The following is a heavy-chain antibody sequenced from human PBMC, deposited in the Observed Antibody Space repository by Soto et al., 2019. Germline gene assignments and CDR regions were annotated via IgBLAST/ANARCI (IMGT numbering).Heavy chain of an antibody. V-gene: IGHV3-23*01. CDR3: VKDFRVGYDWTHD. Sequence: EVQLLESGGDLVQPGGSLRLSCAASGFTFSNYAMSWVRQAPGKGLEWVSLIRGGGGPTNYADSVKGRFTVSRDNSNNMLFLQMSSARTDDTAVYYCVKDFRVGYDWTHDWGQGTLVTVSS. CDR2: IRGGGGPT. CDR1: GFTFSNYA. J-gene: IGHJ4*02. D-gene: IGHD5-12*01.